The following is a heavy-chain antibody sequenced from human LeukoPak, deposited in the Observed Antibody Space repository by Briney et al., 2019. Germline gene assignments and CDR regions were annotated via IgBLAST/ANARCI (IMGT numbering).Heavy chain of an antibody. V-gene: IGHV3-23*01. Sequence: PGGSLRLSCTASGFTFNNYAMIWVRQAPGKGLEWVSIISDSGGTTYYADSVKGRFTISRDNSKNTLYLQLNSLRAEDTAVYYCAKTPLNSGSVPLHWGQGTMVSVSS. CDR2: ISDSGGTT. CDR3: AKTPLNSGSVPLH. J-gene: IGHJ3*01. CDR1: GFTFNNYA. D-gene: IGHD1-26*01.